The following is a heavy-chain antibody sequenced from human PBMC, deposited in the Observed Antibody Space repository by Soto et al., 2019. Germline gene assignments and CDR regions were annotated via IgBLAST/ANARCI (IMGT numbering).Heavy chain of an antibody. CDR1: GGTFSSYA. CDR2: IIPIFGTA. J-gene: IGHJ4*02. Sequence: SVKVSCKASGGTFSSYAISWVRQAPGQGLEWMGGIIPIFGTANYAQKFQGRVTITADESTSTAYMELSSLRSEDTAVYYCAGSNNWNDGGVYWGQGTLVTVSS. CDR3: AGSNNWNDGGVY. D-gene: IGHD1-1*01. V-gene: IGHV1-69*13.